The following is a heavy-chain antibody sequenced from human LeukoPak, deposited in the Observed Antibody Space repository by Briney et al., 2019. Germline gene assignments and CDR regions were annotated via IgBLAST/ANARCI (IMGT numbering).Heavy chain of an antibody. D-gene: IGHD3-22*01. Sequence: PSEALSLTCTASGGSISSYYWSWIRQPPGKGLEWIGYIYYSGSTNYNPSLKSRVTISVDTSKNQFSLKLSSVTAADTAVYYCARDRRTVGYYYDSSGYPDWFDPWGQGTLVTVSS. V-gene: IGHV4-59*01. CDR3: ARDRRTVGYYYDSSGYPDWFDP. J-gene: IGHJ5*02. CDR1: GGSISSYY. CDR2: IYYSGST.